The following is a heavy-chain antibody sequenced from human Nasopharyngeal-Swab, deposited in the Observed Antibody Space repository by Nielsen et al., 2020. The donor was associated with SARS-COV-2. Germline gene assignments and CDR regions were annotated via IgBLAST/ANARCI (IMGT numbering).Heavy chain of an antibody. Sequence: SETLSLTCAVSGGSVSSSNWWSWVRQPPRKGLEWIGEIYHSGSTNYNPSLKSRVTISVDKSKNQFSLKLSSVTAADTAVYYCARQGKGSYYVMDVWGQGTTVTVSS. CDR3: ARQGKGSYYVMDV. V-gene: IGHV4-4*02. J-gene: IGHJ6*02. CDR1: GGSVSSSNW. CDR2: IYHSGST.